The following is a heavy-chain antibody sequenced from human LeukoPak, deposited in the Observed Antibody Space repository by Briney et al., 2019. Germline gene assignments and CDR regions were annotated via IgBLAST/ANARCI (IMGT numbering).Heavy chain of an antibody. V-gene: IGHV3-38-3*01. CDR3: KNLGGGDPQNGAFDI. D-gene: IGHD2-21*02. CDR1: GFTFSSYS. CDR2: ISSSSR. Sequence: RSGGSLRLSCAASGFTFSSYSMNWVRQAPGKWLEWVSSISSSSRNKYYADSRKGRFTISRDNSKNTLHLQMNSLRAEDTAVYYCKNLGGGDPQNGAFDIWGQGTMVTVSS. J-gene: IGHJ3*02.